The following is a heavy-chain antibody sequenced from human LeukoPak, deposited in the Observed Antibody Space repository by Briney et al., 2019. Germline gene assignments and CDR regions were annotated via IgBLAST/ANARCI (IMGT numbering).Heavy chain of an antibody. Sequence: GSLRLSCAASGFTFSAYGMHWVRQAPGKGLEWVAFIWHDGTNTFYADSVKGRFTISRDNSKNTVYLEMNSLRAEDTAVYYCARDGTGTTLVRGVMGNFDYWGQGTLVTVSS. CDR3: ARDGTGTTLVRGVMGNFDY. V-gene: IGHV3-33*01. CDR2: IWHDGTNT. CDR1: GFTFSAYG. D-gene: IGHD3-10*01. J-gene: IGHJ4*02.